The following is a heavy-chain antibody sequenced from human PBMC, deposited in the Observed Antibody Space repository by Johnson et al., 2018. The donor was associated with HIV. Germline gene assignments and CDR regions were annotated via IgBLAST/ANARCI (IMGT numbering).Heavy chain of an antibody. D-gene: IGHD1-26*01. CDR1: GFIFSSYA. V-gene: IGHV3-64*01. Sequence: VQLVESGGGVVQPGKSLTLSCAASGFIFSSYAMHWVRQGPGKRLEFVSAISSNGGSTYYANSVKGRFTISRDNAKNTLYLQMNSLRAEDTAVYYCAKSGFSGSYQGAYDIWGQGTMVTVSS. CDR2: ISSNGGST. J-gene: IGHJ3*02. CDR3: AKSGFSGSYQGAYDI.